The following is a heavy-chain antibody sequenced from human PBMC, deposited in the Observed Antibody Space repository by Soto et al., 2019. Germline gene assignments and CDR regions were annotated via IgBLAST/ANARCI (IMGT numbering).Heavy chain of an antibody. J-gene: IGHJ4*02. V-gene: IGHV4-59*08. Sequence: QVQLQESGPGLVKPSETLSLTCTVSGGSISSYYWSWIRQPPGKGLEWIGYIYYSGSTNYNPSLKSRGAISEDASMNQFSRKLSFVTGADTAVYYCARQSVGPYGSGSYFDYWGQGTLVTVSS. CDR3: ARQSVGPYGSGSYFDY. CDR2: IYYSGST. CDR1: GGSISSYY. D-gene: IGHD3-10*01.